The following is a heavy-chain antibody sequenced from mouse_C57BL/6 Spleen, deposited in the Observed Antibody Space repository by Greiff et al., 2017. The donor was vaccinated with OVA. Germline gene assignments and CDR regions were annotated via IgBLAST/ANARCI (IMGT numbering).Heavy chain of an antibody. V-gene: IGHV1-9*01. D-gene: IGHD2-3*01. J-gene: IGHJ3*01. CDR1: GYTFTGYW. CDR2: ILPGRGST. CDR3: ARGGALDGYFFAD. Sequence: QVQLQQSGAELMKPGASVKLSCKATGYTFTGYWIEWVKQRPGHGLEWIGEILPGRGSTNYNEQFKGKATFTADTSSNTAYMQLSSLPTEDSAIYYCARGGALDGYFFADWGQGTLVTVSA.